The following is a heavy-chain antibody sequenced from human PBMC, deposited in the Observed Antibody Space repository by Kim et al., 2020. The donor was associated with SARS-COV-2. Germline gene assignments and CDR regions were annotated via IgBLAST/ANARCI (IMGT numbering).Heavy chain of an antibody. V-gene: IGHV3-33*01. CDR2: IWYDENSE. CDR1: GFIFSAYG. CDR3: ARAYYSRSADAFDI. D-gene: IGHD3-10*01. J-gene: IGHJ3*02. Sequence: GGSLRLSCAASGFIFSAYGMHWVRQAPGKGLEWVAVIWYDENSEYYADSVKGRFTISRDNSKATVYLQMSSLRAEDTAVYYCARAYYSRSADAFDIWGQGTMVTVSS.